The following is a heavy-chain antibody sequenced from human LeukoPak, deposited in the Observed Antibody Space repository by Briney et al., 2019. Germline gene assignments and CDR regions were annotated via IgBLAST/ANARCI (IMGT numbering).Heavy chain of an antibody. CDR2: IIPIFGTA. J-gene: IGHJ4*02. D-gene: IGHD5-24*01. V-gene: IGHV1-69*13. CDR1: GGTFSSYA. Sequence: GASVKVSCKASGGTFSSYAISWVRQAPGQGLEWMGGIIPIFGTANYAQKFQGRVTITADESTSTAYMELSSLRSEDAAVYYCARLATILEIHDLSYYFDYWGQGTLVTVFS. CDR3: ARLATILEIHDLSYYFDY.